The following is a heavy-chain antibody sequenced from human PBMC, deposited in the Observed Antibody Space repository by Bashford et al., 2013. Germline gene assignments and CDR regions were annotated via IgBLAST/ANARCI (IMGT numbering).Heavy chain of an antibody. V-gene: IGHV1-46*01. CDR3: ARLGTNDMASYYYGMDV. J-gene: IGHJ6*02. CDR1: GYTFTSYY. CDR2: INPSGGST. Sequence: ASVKVSCKASGYTFTSYYMHWVRQAPGQGLEWMGIINPSGGSTSYAQKFQGRVTMTRDTSTSTVYMELSSLRSEDTAVYYCARLGTNDMASYYYGMDVWGQGTTVTVSS. D-gene: IGHD1-7*01.